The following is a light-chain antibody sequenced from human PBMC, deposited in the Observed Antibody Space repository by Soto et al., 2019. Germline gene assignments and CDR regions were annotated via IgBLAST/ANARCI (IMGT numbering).Light chain of an antibody. V-gene: IGKV1-5*03. CDR3: QQYKSFSLT. CDR2: KTS. Sequence: DIQMTQSPSTLSASVGDRVTITCRASQTMNNWLAWYQQKPGKAPKLLIYKTSNLESGVPSRFSGSGSGTEFSLTINSLQPDDFATYYCQQYKSFSLTFGGGTRVEVK. J-gene: IGKJ4*01. CDR1: QTMNNW.